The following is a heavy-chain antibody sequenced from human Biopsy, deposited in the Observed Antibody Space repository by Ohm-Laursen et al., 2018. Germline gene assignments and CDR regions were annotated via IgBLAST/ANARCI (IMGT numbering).Heavy chain of an antibody. V-gene: IGHV3-53*01. CDR1: GVRDSDNH. J-gene: IGHJ5*02. D-gene: IGHD3-3*01. Sequence: LRLSCSASGVRDSDNHISWIRHAPGKGLQWVSIIYSDGNTYYADSVKGRFTISRDIPRNTLYLQMNSLRAEDTAVYYCARGPGKLWSGYYTWGQGSLVSVSS. CDR3: ARGPGKLWSGYYT. CDR2: IYSDGNT.